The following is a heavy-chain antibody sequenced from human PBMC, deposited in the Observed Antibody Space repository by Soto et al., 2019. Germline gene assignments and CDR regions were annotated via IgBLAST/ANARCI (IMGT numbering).Heavy chain of an antibody. CDR2: IIPVLTIT. J-gene: IGHJ6*02. CDR3: ARRRYCGADCYKNYYFGMDV. V-gene: IGHV1-69*02. D-gene: IGHD2-21*02. Sequence: QAQLVQSGAEVKKPGSSVRLSCSTSGGSFSSYTLNWVRQAPGQGLEWLGRIIPVLTITDYAQKFRGRLXIXAXKXPNTAYMELTSLRSDDTAVYYCARRRYCGADCYKNYYFGMDVWGQGTTVTVSS. CDR1: GGSFSSYT.